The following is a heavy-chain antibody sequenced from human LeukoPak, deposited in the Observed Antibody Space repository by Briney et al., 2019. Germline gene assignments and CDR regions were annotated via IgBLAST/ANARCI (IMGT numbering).Heavy chain of an antibody. CDR2: IYTSGST. CDR1: GGSISSGSYY. CDR3: ARPASYSYGSYFDY. D-gene: IGHD5-18*01. J-gene: IGHJ4*02. Sequence: SETLSLTCTVSGGSISSGSYYWSWIRQPAGKGLEWIGRIYTSGSTNYNPSLKSRVTISVDTSKNQFSLKLSSVTAADTAVYYCARPASYSYGSYFDYWGQGTLVTVSS. V-gene: IGHV4-61*02.